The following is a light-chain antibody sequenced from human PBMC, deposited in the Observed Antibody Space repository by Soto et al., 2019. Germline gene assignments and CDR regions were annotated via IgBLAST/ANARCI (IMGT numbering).Light chain of an antibody. V-gene: IGLV2-14*03. J-gene: IGLJ1*01. Sequence: QSVLTQPASVSGSPGQSITSSCTGTSSDVGGYNYVSWYQHHPGKAPKLIIYDVSNRPSGVSIRFSGSKSDNTASLTISGLQPEDEADYHCSSYTTSNTRQIVFVTGTKITVL. CDR1: SSDVGGYNY. CDR3: SSYTTSNTRQIV. CDR2: DVS.